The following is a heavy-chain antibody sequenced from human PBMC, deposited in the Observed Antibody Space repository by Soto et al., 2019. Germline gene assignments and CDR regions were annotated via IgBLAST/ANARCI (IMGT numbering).Heavy chain of an antibody. CDR1: GGTFSSYA. V-gene: IGHV1-69*13. J-gene: IGHJ6*02. Sequence: SVKVSCKASGGTFSSYAISWVRQAPGQGLEWMGGIIPIFGTANYAQKFQGRVTITADESTSTAYMELSSLRSEDTAVYYCARGDTVAGSVQYYYYGIDCWGQGSTDTGSS. CDR3: ARGDTVAGSVQYYYYGIDC. D-gene: IGHD6-19*01. CDR2: IIPIFGTA.